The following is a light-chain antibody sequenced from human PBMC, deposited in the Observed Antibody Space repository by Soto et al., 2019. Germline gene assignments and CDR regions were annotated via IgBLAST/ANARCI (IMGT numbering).Light chain of an antibody. V-gene: IGKV1-5*03. J-gene: IGKJ1*01. CDR3: QQYNGYSWT. Sequence: DIPMTQSPSTLSASVGDRVIITCRASQSLNNWLAWYQQRPGKAPKLLIYKATNLQNGVPSRFSGSGSGTEFTLTISSLQPDDFATYYCQQYNGYSWTFGQGTKVEVQ. CDR1: QSLNNW. CDR2: KAT.